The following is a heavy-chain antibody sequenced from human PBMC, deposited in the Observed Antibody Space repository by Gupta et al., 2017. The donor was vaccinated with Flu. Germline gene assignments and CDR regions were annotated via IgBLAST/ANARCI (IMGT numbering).Heavy chain of an antibody. V-gene: IGHV1-3*04. CDR3: VRDDVWDEDCYFDH. J-gene: IGHJ5*02. D-gene: IGHD2-21*02. CDR1: GYIFTNYA. CDR2: ITIHDGHT. Sequence: QVQLVQSGTEVKKPGASVKVSCKTSGYIFTNYAVHWVRQAPGQGLEWLGYITIHDGHTKYSQNFQGRLTITGDTSTTTVYMELSSLRLEDTAVYYCVRDDVWDEDCYFDHWGQGTLVTVSS.